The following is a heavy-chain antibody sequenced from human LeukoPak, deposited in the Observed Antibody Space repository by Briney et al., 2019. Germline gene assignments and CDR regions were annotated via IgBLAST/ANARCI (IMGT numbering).Heavy chain of an antibody. CDR2: ISYGGSNK. CDR1: GFTFSSYA. Sequence: GGSLRLSCAASGFTFSSYAMHWVRQAPGKGLEWVTFISYGGSNKYYADSVKGRFTISRDNSKNTLYLEMNSLRADHTDVDYSAEHPYIVVVTAVYPPGTVWFDPWGQGTLVTVSS. J-gene: IGHJ5*02. CDR3: AEHPYIVVVTAVYPPGTVWFDP. D-gene: IGHD2-21*02. V-gene: IGHV3-30*04.